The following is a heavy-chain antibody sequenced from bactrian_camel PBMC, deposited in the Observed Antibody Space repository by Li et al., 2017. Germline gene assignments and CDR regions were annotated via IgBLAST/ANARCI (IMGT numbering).Heavy chain of an antibody. V-gene: IGHV3S31*01. D-gene: IGHD2*01. Sequence: VQLVESGGGAVQAGGSLTLSCAASGYTGTSECMGWFRQAPGKGREGVALVHLALGTTYYGDSVKDRFIIARGDAKNTATLQMNSLQPEDTARYYCAISRRGDYCSGLAFAEGANYWAQGTQVTVS. CDR1: GYTGTSEC. J-gene: IGHJ4*01. CDR2: VHLALGTT. CDR3: AISRRGDYCSGLAFAEGANY.